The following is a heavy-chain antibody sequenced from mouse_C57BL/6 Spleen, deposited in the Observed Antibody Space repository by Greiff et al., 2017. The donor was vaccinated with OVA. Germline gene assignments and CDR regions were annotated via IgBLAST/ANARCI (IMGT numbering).Heavy chain of an antibody. CDR2: ISYDGSN. J-gene: IGHJ4*01. CDR1: GYSITSGYY. V-gene: IGHV3-6*01. CDR3: ARKAGGMDY. Sequence: ESGPGLVKPSQSLSLTCSVTGYSITSGYYWNWIRQFPGNKLEWMGYISYDGSNNYNPSLKNRISITRDTSKNQFFLKLNSVTTEDTATYYCARKAGGMDYWGQGTSVTVSS.